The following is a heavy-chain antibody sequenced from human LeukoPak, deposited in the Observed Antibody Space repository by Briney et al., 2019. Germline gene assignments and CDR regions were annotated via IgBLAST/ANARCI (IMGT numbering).Heavy chain of an antibody. CDR2: ISSSGSTI. CDR3: ARVGYYSPGGAYYYYGMDV. D-gene: IGHD3-3*01. J-gene: IGHJ6*02. Sequence: GGSLRLSCAASGFTFSSYEMNWVRQAPGKGLEWVSYISSSGSTIYYADSVKGRFTISRDNAKNSLYLQMNSLRAEDTAVYYCARVGYYSPGGAYYYYGMDVWGQGTTVTVSS. V-gene: IGHV3-48*03. CDR1: GFTFSSYE.